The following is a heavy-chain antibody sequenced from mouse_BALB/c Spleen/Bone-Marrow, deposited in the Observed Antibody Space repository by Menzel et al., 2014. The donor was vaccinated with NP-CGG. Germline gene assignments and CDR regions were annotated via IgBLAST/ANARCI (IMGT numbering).Heavy chain of an antibody. J-gene: IGHJ3*01. CDR2: IDPANVNT. V-gene: IGHV14-3*02. CDR3: ATYYYGSSLFAY. D-gene: IGHD1-1*01. Sequence: VQLQQSGAELVKPGASVKLSCTASGFNIKNTYIHWVKQRPEQGLEWIGRIDPANVNTKYDPKFQGKATITADTSSNTAYLQLSSLTSEDTAVYYCATYYYGSSLFAYWGQGTLVTVPA. CDR1: GFNIKNTY.